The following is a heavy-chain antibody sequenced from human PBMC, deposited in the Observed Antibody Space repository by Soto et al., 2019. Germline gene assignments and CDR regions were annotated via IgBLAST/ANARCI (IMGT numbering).Heavy chain of an antibody. D-gene: IGHD3-3*01. J-gene: IGHJ5*02. CDR2: ISPYNGHT. V-gene: IGHV1-18*04. CDR3: AREDFGRSCHTYVCPHWVDA. Sequence: ASVNVSCKASGYNFGSYTITWMRQAPGQGLEWLGWISPYNGHTKYAQRFQGRVAMTTDTSTDTAYLEMTRLRSDDTAVYYCAREDFGRSCHTYVCPHWVDAWGQGTPVTVSS. CDR1: GYNFGSYT.